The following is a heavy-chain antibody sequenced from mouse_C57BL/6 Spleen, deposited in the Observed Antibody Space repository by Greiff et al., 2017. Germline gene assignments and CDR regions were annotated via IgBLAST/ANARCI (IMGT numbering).Heavy chain of an antibody. D-gene: IGHD2-10*02. CDR2: IYYSGTI. CDR3: ARYGNYDAMDY. V-gene: IGHV3-5*01. Sequence: EVKLMESGPGLVKPSQTVFLTCTVTGISITTGNYRWSWIRQFPGNKLEWIGYIYYSGTITYNPSLTSRTTITRDTPKNQFFLEMNSLTAEDTATYYCARYGNYDAMDYWGQGTSVTVSS. J-gene: IGHJ4*01. CDR1: GISITTGNYR.